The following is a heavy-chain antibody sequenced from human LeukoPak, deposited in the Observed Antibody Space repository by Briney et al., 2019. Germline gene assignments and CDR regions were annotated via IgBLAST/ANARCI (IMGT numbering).Heavy chain of an antibody. D-gene: IGHD2-15*01. V-gene: IGHV3-20*04. CDR3: ASQNSRIDDVFDI. CDR2: INWNGGSI. Sequence: GGPLRLSCAASGFPFDDYGMRWVRQAPGKGLEWVTGINWNGGSIGYADFVKGRITISRDNAKNSLYLQMNSLRAEVTCLYYCASQNSRIDDVFDIWGQGTMVTVSS. CDR1: GFPFDDYG. J-gene: IGHJ3*02.